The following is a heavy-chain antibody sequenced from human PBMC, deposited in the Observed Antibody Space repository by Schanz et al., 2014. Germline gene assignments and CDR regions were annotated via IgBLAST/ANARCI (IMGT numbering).Heavy chain of an antibody. D-gene: IGHD5-12*01. CDR1: GFSFSSYA. CDR3: ARKVVATIGGYYDN. Sequence: EVQLLESGGGLVEPGGSLRLSCAASGFSFSSYAMGWVRQARGKGLEWVSAMNESHSTIYYADSVRGRFTISRDNAENTLFLQMNSLRAEDTAVYYCARKVVATIGGYYDNWGQGTLVIVPS. V-gene: IGHV3-23*01. CDR2: MNESHSTI. J-gene: IGHJ4*02.